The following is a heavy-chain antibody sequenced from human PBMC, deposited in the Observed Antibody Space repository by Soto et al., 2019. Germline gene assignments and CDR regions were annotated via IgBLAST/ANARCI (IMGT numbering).Heavy chain of an antibody. CDR1: GGTFSSYA. CDR3: ASTTGYSYGYSGPFDY. CDR2: IIPIFGTA. V-gene: IGHV1-69*06. Sequence: QVQLVQSGAEVKKPGSSVKVSCKASGGTFSSYAISWVRQAPGQGLEWMGGIIPIFGTANYAQKFQGRVTITANKSTSTAYMELSSLRSEDTAVYYCASTTGYSYGYSGPFDYWGQGTLVTVSS. J-gene: IGHJ4*02. D-gene: IGHD5-18*01.